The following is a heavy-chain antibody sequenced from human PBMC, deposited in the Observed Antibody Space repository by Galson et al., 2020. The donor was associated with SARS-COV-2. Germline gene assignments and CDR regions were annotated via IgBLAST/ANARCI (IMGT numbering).Heavy chain of an antibody. J-gene: IGHJ5*02. CDR2: NDPGDSYT. D-gene: IGHD2-15*01. Sequence: GESLKISCQASGYSFSGYGYWISWVRQLPGKGLEWLGRNDPGDSYTNHSPSFHGHVTISIDKSANTAYLQWSSLRASDTAIYYCARLRISAFVSSWLDPWGQGTLVTVSS. CDR1: GYSFSGYGYW. V-gene: IGHV5-10-1*01. CDR3: ARLRISAFVSSWLDP.